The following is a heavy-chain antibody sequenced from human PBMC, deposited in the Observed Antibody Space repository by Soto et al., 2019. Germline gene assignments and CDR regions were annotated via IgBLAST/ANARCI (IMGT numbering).Heavy chain of an antibody. J-gene: IGHJ3*02. V-gene: IGHV3-21*01. D-gene: IGHD6-13*01. CDR1: GFTFSNSI. Sequence: GGSLRLSCAASGFTFSNSIINWVRQAPGQGLEWVSSISGSSDFLYYADSVKVRFTISRDTATNSLYLQMNSLRAEDTAVYYCATSTWYAFDIWGQGTMVTVSS. CDR3: ATSTWYAFDI. CDR2: ISGSSDFL.